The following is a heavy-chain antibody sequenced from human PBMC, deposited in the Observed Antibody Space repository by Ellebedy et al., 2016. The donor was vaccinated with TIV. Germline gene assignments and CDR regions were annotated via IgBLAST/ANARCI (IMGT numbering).Heavy chain of an antibody. V-gene: IGHV1-2*04. CDR1: GYTFTGYY. Sequence: ASVKVSCXASGYTFTGYYMHWVRQAPGQGLEWMGWINPNSGGTNYAQKFQGWVTMTRDTSISTAYMELSRLRSDDTAVYYCARGFNGSSTSCFGYWGQGTLVTVSS. J-gene: IGHJ4*02. CDR3: ARGFNGSSTSCFGY. D-gene: IGHD2-2*01. CDR2: INPNSGGT.